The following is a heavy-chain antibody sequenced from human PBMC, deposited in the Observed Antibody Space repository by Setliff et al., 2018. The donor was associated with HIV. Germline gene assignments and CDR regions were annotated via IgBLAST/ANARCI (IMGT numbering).Heavy chain of an antibody. J-gene: IGHJ4*02. CDR1: GGSISSSSYY. V-gene: IGHV4-39*07. D-gene: IGHD6-6*01. Sequence: PSETLSLTCTVSGGSISSSSYYWGWIRQPPGQGPEWIGSVYYTGSTYYSLSLNSRVTISVDTSKNQSSLKLSSVTAADTAVYYCARGGYIAARFYYFDYWGQGLLVTVSS. CDR3: ARGGYIAARFYYFDY. CDR2: VYYTGST.